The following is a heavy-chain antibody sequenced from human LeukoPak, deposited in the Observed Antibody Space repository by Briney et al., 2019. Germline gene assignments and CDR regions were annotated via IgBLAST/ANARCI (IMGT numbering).Heavy chain of an antibody. D-gene: IGHD3/OR15-3a*01. CDR2: IYYSGST. J-gene: IGHJ4*02. V-gene: IGHV4-39*01. CDR1: GGSISSSSYY. CDR3: ARQLWFLDYYFDY. Sequence: SETLSLTCTVSGGSISSSSYYWGWIRQPPGKGLEWIGSIYYSGSTYYNPSLKSRVTISVDTSKNQFSPKLSSVTAADTAVYYCARQLWFLDYYFDYWGQGTLVTVSS.